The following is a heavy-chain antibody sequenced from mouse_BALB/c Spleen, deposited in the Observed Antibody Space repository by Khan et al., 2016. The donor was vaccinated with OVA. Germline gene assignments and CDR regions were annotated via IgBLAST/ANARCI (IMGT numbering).Heavy chain of an antibody. Sequence: EVQLQESGPSLVKPSQTLSLTCSVTGDSITSGYWTWIRKFPGNKLEYMGYMIYSGDTYYNHSLKSRISITRHTSKNQYYLQLNSVTTEDTATYCCARSAYRYAFAYWGQGTLVTVSA. J-gene: IGHJ3*01. D-gene: IGHD2-14*01. CDR2: MIYSGDT. CDR3: ARSAYRYAFAY. CDR1: GDSITSGY. V-gene: IGHV3-8*02.